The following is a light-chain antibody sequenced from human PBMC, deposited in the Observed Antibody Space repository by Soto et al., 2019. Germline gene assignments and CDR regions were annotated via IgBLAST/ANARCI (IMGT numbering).Light chain of an antibody. CDR1: QSVGSN. CDR2: GAS. CDR3: QQYENWPRT. Sequence: EIVLTQSPGTLSLSPGETATLSCRASQSVGSNLAWYQQEPGQAPRLLIYGASTRATGIPARFSGSGSGTEFTLTISSLQSEDFAVYYCQQYENWPRTFGQGTKVDIK. J-gene: IGKJ1*01. V-gene: IGKV3-15*01.